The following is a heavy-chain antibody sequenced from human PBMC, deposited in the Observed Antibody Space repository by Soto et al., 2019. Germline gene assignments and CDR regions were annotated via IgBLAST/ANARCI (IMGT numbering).Heavy chain of an antibody. CDR2: IYHSGST. V-gene: IGHV4-4*02. J-gene: IGHJ4*02. D-gene: IGHD3-10*01. CDR1: GGSITSSNW. Sequence: QVQLQESGPGLVKPSGTLSLTCAVSGGSITSSNWWSWVRQPPGKGLEWIGEIYHSGSTNYNPSLTSRVTIAVDTSKTPVSLKLSSVTAADTALYYCARETMVRGVIFDYWGQGTLVTVSS. CDR3: ARETMVRGVIFDY.